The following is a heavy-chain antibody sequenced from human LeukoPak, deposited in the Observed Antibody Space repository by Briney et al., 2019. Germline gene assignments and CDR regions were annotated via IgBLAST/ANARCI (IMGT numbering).Heavy chain of an antibody. J-gene: IGHJ6*02. CDR1: GYTFTGYY. Sequence: ASVKVSCKASGYTFTGYYMHWVRQAPGQGLEWMGWINPNSGGTNYAQKFQGWVTMTRDTSISTAYMELSRLRSDDTAVYYCAREKIAAPYYYYYGMDVWGQGTTVTASS. D-gene: IGHD6-6*01. V-gene: IGHV1-2*04. CDR3: AREKIAAPYYYYYGMDV. CDR2: INPNSGGT.